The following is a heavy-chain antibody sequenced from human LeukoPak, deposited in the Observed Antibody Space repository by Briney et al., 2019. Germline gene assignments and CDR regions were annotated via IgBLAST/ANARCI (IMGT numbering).Heavy chain of an antibody. J-gene: IGHJ4*01. Sequence: GASVKVSCKASGYTFTTYAMNWVRQAPGQGLEWMGWINTNTGNPTYAQGFTGRFVFSLDTSVSTAYLQISSLKAEDTAVYYCARDRPISGYSTRRPQEGDYWGPVTLVTVSS. CDR1: GYTFTTYA. V-gene: IGHV7-4-1*02. CDR3: ARDRPISGYSTRRPQEGDY. CDR2: INTNTGNP. D-gene: IGHD6-13*01.